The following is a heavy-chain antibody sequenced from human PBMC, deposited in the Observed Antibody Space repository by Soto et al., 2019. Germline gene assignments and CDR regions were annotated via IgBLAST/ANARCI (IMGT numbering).Heavy chain of an antibody. CDR2: IIPIFGTA. CDR1: GGTFSSYA. V-gene: IGHV1-69*06. J-gene: IGHJ4*02. Sequence: ASVKVSCKASGGTFSSYAISWVRQAPGQGLEWMGGIIPIFGTANYAQKFQGRVTITADKSTSTAYMELSSLRSEDTAVYYCARVLYSSGWYYFDYWGQGTLVTVSS. CDR3: ARVLYSSGWYYFDY. D-gene: IGHD6-19*01.